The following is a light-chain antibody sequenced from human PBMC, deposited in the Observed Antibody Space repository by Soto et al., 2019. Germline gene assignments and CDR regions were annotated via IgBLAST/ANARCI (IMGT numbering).Light chain of an antibody. CDR1: QSVLYTFDNRNY. CDR2: WAS. Sequence: DIVMTQSPDSLAVSLGTRATLNCRSSQSVLYTFDNRNYLAWYQKKPGQPPKLLITWASIRESGVPDRFSGSGSGTHFTLTISRLQAEDVAVYYCQQYFTLPVTFGPGTNVELK. J-gene: IGKJ1*01. CDR3: QQYFTLPVT. V-gene: IGKV4-1*01.